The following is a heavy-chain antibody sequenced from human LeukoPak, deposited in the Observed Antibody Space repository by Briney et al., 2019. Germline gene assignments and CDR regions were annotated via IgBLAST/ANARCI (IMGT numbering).Heavy chain of an antibody. CDR2: IYYGGST. V-gene: IGHV4-39*01. J-gene: IGHJ4*02. D-gene: IGHD3-22*01. CDR1: GGSISSSSYF. CDR3: ARQGRLLLQYYFDY. Sequence: PSETLSLTCTVSGGSISSSSYFWGWIRQPPGKGLEWIGSIYYGGSTYYNPSLKSRVTISVDTSTNQFSLKLSSVMAGDTPVYYCARQGRLLLQYYFDYWGQGTLVTVSS.